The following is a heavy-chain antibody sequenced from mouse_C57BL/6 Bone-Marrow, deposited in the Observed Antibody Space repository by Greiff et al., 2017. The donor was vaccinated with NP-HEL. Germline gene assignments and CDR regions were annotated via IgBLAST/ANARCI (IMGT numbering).Heavy chain of an antibody. CDR2: IHPNSGST. CDR3: ARGGLLWYFDV. J-gene: IGHJ1*03. CDR1: GYTFTSYW. D-gene: IGHD1-1*01. Sequence: QVQLKESGAELVKPGASVKLSCKASGYTFTSYWMHWVKQRPGQGLEWIGMIHPNSGSTNYNEKFKSKATLTVDKSSSTAYMQLSSLTSEDSAVYYCARGGLLWYFDVWGTGTTVTVSS. V-gene: IGHV1-64*01.